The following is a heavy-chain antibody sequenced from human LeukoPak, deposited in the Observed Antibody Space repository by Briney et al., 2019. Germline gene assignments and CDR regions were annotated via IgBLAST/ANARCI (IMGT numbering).Heavy chain of an antibody. V-gene: IGHV1-69*04. CDR1: EGTFSSYT. CDR2: IIPILGIA. CDR3: ARDLRDGSGSPDYYYGMDV. D-gene: IGHD3-10*01. J-gene: IGHJ6*02. Sequence: ASVKVSCKASEGTFSSYTISWVRQAPGQGLEWMGRIIPILGIANYAQKFQGRVTITADKSTSTAYMELSSLRSEDTAVYYCARDLRDGSGSPDYYYGMDVWGQGTTVTVSS.